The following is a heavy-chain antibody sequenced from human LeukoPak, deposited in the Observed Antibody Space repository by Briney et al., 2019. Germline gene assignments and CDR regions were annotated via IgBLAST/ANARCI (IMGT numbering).Heavy chain of an antibody. CDR1: GYTFTGNY. V-gene: IGHV1-2*02. CDR3: ARGGGTVAPAPWVPFAY. Sequence: ASVKVSCKASGYTFTGNYMHRVRQAPGQRLEYMGYIDPNSGGTYYIQKFQGRVTMTRDMSINTAYVELSSLTSDDTAVYYCARGGGTVAPAPWVPFAYWGQGTLVTVSS. J-gene: IGHJ4*02. CDR2: IDPNSGGT. D-gene: IGHD4-11*01.